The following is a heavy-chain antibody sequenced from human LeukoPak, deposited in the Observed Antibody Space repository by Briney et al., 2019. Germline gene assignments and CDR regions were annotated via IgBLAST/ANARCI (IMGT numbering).Heavy chain of an antibody. D-gene: IGHD1-14*01. CDR2: IKQDGGET. V-gene: IGHV3-7*01. CDR1: GFPFSSYW. CDR3: ARDIGAPSRIIDY. Sequence: GGSLRLSCAASGFPFSSYWMAWVRQAPGKGLEWVASIKQDGGETFYVDSVKGRFTISRDNAKNSLYLQMNSLRAEDTAVYYCARDIGAPSRIIDYWGQGTLVTVSS. J-gene: IGHJ4*02.